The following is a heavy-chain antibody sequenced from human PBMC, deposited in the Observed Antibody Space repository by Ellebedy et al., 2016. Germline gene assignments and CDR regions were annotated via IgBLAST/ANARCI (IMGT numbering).Heavy chain of an antibody. CDR1: GGSFSGYY. J-gene: IGHJ4*02. CDR3: ARVGGRDGYNFPDY. V-gene: IGHV4-34*01. Sequence: GSLRLSXAVYGGSFSGYYWSWIRQPPGKGLEWIGEINHSGSTNYNPSLKSRVTISVDTSKNQFSLKLSSVTAADTAVYYCARVGGRDGYNFPDYWGQGTLVTVSS. CDR2: INHSGST. D-gene: IGHD5-24*01.